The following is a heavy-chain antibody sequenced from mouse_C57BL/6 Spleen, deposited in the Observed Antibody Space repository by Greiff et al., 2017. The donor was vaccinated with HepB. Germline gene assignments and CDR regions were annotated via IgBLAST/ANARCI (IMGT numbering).Heavy chain of an antibody. D-gene: IGHD2-3*01. J-gene: IGHJ3*01. V-gene: IGHV5-9-1*02. CDR3: TSHDGSVPWFAY. Sequence: EVKLVESGEGLVKPGGSLKLSCAASGFTFSSYAMSWVRQTPEKRLEWVAYISSGGDYIYYADTVKGRFTISRDNARNTLYLQMSSLKSEDTAMYYCTSHDGSVPWFAYWGQGTRVTVSA. CDR1: GFTFSSYA. CDR2: ISSGGDYI.